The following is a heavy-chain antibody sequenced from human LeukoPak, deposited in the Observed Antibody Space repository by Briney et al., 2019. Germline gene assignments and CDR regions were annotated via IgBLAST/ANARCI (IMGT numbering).Heavy chain of an antibody. V-gene: IGHV3-30-3*01. CDR2: ISYDASNK. CDR1: EFTFSSYA. CDR3: ARDLNGIVAATRSTLGY. J-gene: IGHJ4*02. D-gene: IGHD1-26*01. Sequence: GGSLRLSCAASEFTFSSYAMHWVRQAPGMGLEWVAVISYDASNKYYADSLKGRFTISRDNSKNTLYLQMNSLRAEDTAVYYCARDLNGIVAATRSTLGYWGQGTLVTVSS.